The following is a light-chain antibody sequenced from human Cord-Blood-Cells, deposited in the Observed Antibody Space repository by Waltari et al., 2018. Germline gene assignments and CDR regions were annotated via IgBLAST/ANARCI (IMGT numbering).Light chain of an antibody. Sequence: QSVLTQPPSASGTPGQRVPIPCSGSSSNFGSNYVYWYQPLPGTAPKLLIYRNNQRPSGVPDRFSGSKSGTSASLAISGLRSEDEADYYCAAWDDSLSGRVFGGGTKLTVL. CDR3: AAWDDSLSGRV. J-gene: IGLJ3*02. CDR1: SSNFGSNY. V-gene: IGLV1-47*01. CDR2: RNN.